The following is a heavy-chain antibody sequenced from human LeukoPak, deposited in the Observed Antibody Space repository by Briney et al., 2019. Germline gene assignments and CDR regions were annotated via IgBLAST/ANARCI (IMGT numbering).Heavy chain of an antibody. Sequence: GRSLRLSCAASGFTFSSYAMHWVRQAPGKGLEWVAVISYDGSNKYYADSVKGRFTISRDNSKNTLYLQMNSLRAEDTAVYYCARDMAAYCGGDCYSNNFDYWGQGTLVTVSS. V-gene: IGHV3-30-3*01. CDR2: ISYDGSNK. D-gene: IGHD2-21*02. J-gene: IGHJ4*02. CDR1: GFTFSSYA. CDR3: ARDMAAYCGGDCYSNNFDY.